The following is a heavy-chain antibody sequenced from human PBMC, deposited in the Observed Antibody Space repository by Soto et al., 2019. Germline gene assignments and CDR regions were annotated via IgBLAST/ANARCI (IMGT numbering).Heavy chain of an antibody. D-gene: IGHD3-22*01. CDR2: IIPIFGTP. J-gene: IGHJ4*02. V-gene: IGHV1-69*01. Sequence: QVQLVQSGAEVRKPGSSVKVSCKASGGTFSRLAISWVRQAPGQGLEWMGGIIPIFGTPNHAQKFQSRLTITADEATSTVHMELSSLRSEDTAIYYCARGWGEDSSDYFYAYWGQGTLVIVSS. CDR3: ARGWGEDSSDYFYAY. CDR1: GGTFSRLA.